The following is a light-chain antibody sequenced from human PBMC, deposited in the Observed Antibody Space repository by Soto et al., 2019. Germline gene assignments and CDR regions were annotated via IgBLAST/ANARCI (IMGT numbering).Light chain of an antibody. CDR3: QQYENLPLT. J-gene: IGKJ4*01. Sequence: EIVLTQSPGTLSLSPGERATLSCRASQSVSSSYLAWYQQKPGQAPRLLTYGASSRATGIPDRFSGSGSGTNFSLTITSLQPEDIATYYCQQYENLPLTFGGGTKVDIK. CDR1: QSVSSSY. CDR2: GAS. V-gene: IGKV3-20*01.